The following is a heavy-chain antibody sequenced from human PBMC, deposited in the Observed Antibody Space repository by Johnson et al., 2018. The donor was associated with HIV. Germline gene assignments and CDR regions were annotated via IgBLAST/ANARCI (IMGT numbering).Heavy chain of an antibody. D-gene: IGHD6-13*01. CDR2: ISWNSGSI. Sequence: VQLVESGGGLVQPGRSLRLSCAASGFTFDDYAMHWVRQAPGKGLEWVSGISWNSGSIGYADSGKGRFTISRDNAKNSLYLQMNSLRAEDTALYYCAKVWQQLAHDAFDIWGQGTMVTVSS. CDR1: GFTFDDYA. CDR3: AKVWQQLAHDAFDI. J-gene: IGHJ3*02. V-gene: IGHV3-9*01.